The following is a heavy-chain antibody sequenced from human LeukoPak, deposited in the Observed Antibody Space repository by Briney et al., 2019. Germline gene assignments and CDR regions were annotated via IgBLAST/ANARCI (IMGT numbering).Heavy chain of an antibody. V-gene: IGHV4-59*01. D-gene: IGHD3-9*01. CDR3: AREKGRDYYDILTGYYKGSYYYYGMDV. J-gene: IGHJ6*02. Sequence: PSETLSLTCTVSGGSIRSYYWSWIRQPPGKTLEWIGHIYYSGTTNYNPSLKSRVTISVDTSKNQFSLKLSSVTAADTAVYYCAREKGRDYYDILTGYYKGSYYYYGMDVWGQGTTVTVSS. CDR1: GGSIRSYY. CDR2: IYYSGTT.